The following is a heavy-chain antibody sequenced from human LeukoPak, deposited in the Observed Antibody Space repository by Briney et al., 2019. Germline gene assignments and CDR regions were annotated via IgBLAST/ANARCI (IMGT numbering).Heavy chain of an antibody. CDR1: GFTFNTYW. Sequence: PGGSLRLSCAASGFTFNTYWMSWVRQAPGKGLEWVANIKQDGSEKYYVDSVKGRFTISRDNAQNSLYLQMNSLRAEDTAVYYCVKRYGNHDAYFQHWGQGTLVTVSS. J-gene: IGHJ1*01. V-gene: IGHV3-7*01. CDR2: IKQDGSEK. D-gene: IGHD4-11*01. CDR3: VKRYGNHDAYFQH.